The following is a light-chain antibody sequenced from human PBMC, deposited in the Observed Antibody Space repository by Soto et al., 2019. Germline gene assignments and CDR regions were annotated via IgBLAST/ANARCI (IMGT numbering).Light chain of an antibody. V-gene: IGKV3-11*01. CDR2: DAS. CDR1: QSVSSD. CDR3: QQRSNCPGT. J-gene: IGKJ5*01. Sequence: EIVLTQSPATLSLSPGERATLSGRASQSVSSDLAGYQQKPGQAPRLLIYDASNRATGIPPRFSGSGSGTDLTLTISSLAPEDFAVYYCQQRSNCPGTFGQATRLEI.